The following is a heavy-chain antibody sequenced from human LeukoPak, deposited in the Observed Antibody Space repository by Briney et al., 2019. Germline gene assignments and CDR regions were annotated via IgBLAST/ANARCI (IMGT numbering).Heavy chain of an antibody. V-gene: IGHV4-38-2*02. CDR2: IYHDGTT. CDR3: ARDLLDSSGYNWFDP. J-gene: IGHJ5*02. D-gene: IGHD3-22*01. CDR1: GYSISSGYN. Sequence: PSQTLSLTCAVSGYSISSGYNWGWIRQPPGKGLEWIASIYHDGTTYYNPSLKSRVTISVDMSKNQFSLKLSSVTAADTAVYYCARDLLDSSGYNWFDPWGQGTLVTVSS.